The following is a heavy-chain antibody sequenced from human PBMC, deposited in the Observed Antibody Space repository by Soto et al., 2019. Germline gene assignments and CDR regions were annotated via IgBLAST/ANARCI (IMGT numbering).Heavy chain of an antibody. CDR2: ISGGGSAT. Sequence: GGSLRLSCVASGFTFSSYAMAWVRQAPGKGLDWVSTISGGGSATFYADSVKGRFTLSRDNSKNRLDLQMDSLRAEDTALYYCAKGGIEDHIWGSYFFNFWGQGTLVTVSS. CDR3: AKGGIEDHIWGSYFFNF. D-gene: IGHD3-16*01. V-gene: IGHV3-23*01. J-gene: IGHJ4*02. CDR1: GFTFSSYA.